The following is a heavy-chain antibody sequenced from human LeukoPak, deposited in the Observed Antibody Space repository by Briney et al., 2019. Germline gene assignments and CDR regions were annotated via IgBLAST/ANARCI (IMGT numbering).Heavy chain of an antibody. CDR2: ISGSGGST. D-gene: IGHD2-2*01. J-gene: IGHJ3*02. CDR3: ANAPSSIMPDAFDI. Sequence: PGGSLRLSCAASGFTFSRYAMSWVRQAPGKGLEWVSAISGSGGSTYHADSVKRRFTISRDNSKTPLYLQINSLRADDTAVYYCANAPSSIMPDAFDIWGQGTMVTVSS. CDR1: GFTFSRYA. V-gene: IGHV3-23*01.